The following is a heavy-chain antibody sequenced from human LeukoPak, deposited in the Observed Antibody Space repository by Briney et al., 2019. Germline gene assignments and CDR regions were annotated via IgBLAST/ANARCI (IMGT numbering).Heavy chain of an antibody. Sequence: PGGSLRLSCAASGFTFSSYSMNWVRQAPGKGLEWVSSISSSSSYIYYADSVKGRFTISRDNAKNSLYLQMNSLRAEDTAVYYCARLIVVAPAALSDYWGQGTLVTVSS. CDR1: GFTFSSYS. CDR3: ARLIVVAPAALSDY. V-gene: IGHV3-21*01. CDR2: ISSSSSYI. J-gene: IGHJ4*02. D-gene: IGHD2-2*01.